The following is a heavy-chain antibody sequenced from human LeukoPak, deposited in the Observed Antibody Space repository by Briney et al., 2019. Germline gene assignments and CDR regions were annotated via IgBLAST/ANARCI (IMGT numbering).Heavy chain of an antibody. CDR2: IYSGGST. CDR1: GFTVSSNY. V-gene: IGHV3-53*01. J-gene: IGHJ2*01. CDR3: ARGGVRGVITRHFDL. D-gene: IGHD3-10*01. Sequence: GGSLRLSCAASGFTVSSNYMSWVRQAPGKGPEWVSVIYSGGSTYYADSVKGRFSISRDNSKNTLYLQMNSLRAEDTAVYYCARGGVRGVITRHFDLWGRGTLVTVSS.